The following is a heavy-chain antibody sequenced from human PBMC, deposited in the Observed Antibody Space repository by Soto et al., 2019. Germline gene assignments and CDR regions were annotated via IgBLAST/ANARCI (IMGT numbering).Heavy chain of an antibody. CDR2: MNPNSGNT. J-gene: IGHJ4*02. V-gene: IGHV1-8*01. CDR3: VRLPDNVDVLTGRSGYNDY. D-gene: IGHD3-9*01. CDR1: GYTFTNYD. Sequence: QVQLVQSGAEVKKPGASVKVSCEASGYTFTNYDINWVRHAPGQGLEWMGWMNPNSGNTGYARKFQGRVTMTRDTSINTADMELSSLRSEDTAVYYCVRLPDNVDVLTGRSGYNDYWGQGTLVTVSS.